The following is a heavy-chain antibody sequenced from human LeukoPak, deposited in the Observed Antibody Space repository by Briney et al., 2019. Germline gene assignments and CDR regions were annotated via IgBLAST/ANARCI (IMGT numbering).Heavy chain of an antibody. CDR3: ARTYPDSSGYYYDY. V-gene: IGHV1-2*02. J-gene: IGHJ4*02. D-gene: IGHD3-22*01. CDR1: GYTFTGYY. Sequence: ASVKVSCKASGYTFTGYYMHWVRQAPGQGLEWMGWINPNSGGTNYAQKFQGRVTMTRGTSISTAYMELSRLRSDDTAVYYCARTYPDSSGYYYDYWGQGTLVTVSS. CDR2: INPNSGGT.